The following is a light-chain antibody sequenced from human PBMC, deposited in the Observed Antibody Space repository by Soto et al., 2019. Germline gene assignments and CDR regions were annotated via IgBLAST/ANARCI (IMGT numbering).Light chain of an antibody. CDR2: DAS. CDR3: QQYDNLAYT. CDR1: QDISNY. J-gene: IGKJ2*01. Sequence: DIQMTQSPSSLSASVGDRVTITCQASQDISNYLNWYQQKPGKAPKFLIYDASNLERGVPSRFSGSGSGTDFTFTISSLQPEDIGTYYCQQYDNLAYTFGQGTKVDSK. V-gene: IGKV1-33*01.